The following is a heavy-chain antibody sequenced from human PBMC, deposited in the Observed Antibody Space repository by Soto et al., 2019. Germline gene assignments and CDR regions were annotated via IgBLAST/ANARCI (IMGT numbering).Heavy chain of an antibody. D-gene: IGHD3-3*01. CDR1: GGSFSGYY. J-gene: IGHJ4*02. V-gene: IGHV4-34*01. Sequence: SETLSLTCAVYGGSFSGYYWSWIRQPPGKGLEWIGEINHSGSTNYNPSLKSRVTISVDTSKNQFSLKLSSVTAADTAVYYCARENLLEWLYIDYWGQGTLVTVSS. CDR2: INHSGST. CDR3: ARENLLEWLYIDY.